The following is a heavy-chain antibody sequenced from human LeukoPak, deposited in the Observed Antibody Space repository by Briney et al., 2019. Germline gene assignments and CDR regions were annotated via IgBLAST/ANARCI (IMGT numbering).Heavy chain of an antibody. Sequence: SQTLSLTCATSGDSVSSETAAWNWIRQSPSRGLEWLGRTYYRSRWYSDYAVSLRGRISINVDTSENQFDLQLQSMTPEDTAVYYCARFIAAAGPSEGVDVWGQGTTVTVSS. CDR2: TYYRSRWYS. D-gene: IGHD6-13*01. CDR3: ARFIAAAGPSEGVDV. CDR1: GDSVSSETAA. J-gene: IGHJ6*02. V-gene: IGHV6-1*01.